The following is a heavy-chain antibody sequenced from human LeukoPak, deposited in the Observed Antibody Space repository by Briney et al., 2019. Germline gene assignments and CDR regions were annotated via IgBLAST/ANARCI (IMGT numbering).Heavy chain of an antibody. Sequence: PLETLSPTCAVYGGAFRGYYWSWIRPPPGKGLEWIGEINHSGSTNYNPSLKSRVTISVDTSKNQFSLKLSSVTAADTAVYYCANRRVTTAYFDYWGQGTLVTVSS. CDR2: INHSGST. J-gene: IGHJ4*02. CDR1: GGAFRGYY. CDR3: ANRRVTTAYFDY. D-gene: IGHD4-17*01. V-gene: IGHV4-34*01.